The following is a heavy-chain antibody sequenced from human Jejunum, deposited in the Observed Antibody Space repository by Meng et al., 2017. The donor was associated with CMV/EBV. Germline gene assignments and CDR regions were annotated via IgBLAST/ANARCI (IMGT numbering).Heavy chain of an antibody. CDR1: GFSLSTSGVG. CDR3: AHSDLFGGVVVPFDS. CDR2: IFWDDDK. V-gene: IGHV2-5*02. J-gene: IGHJ4*02. D-gene: IGHD3-16*02. Sequence: GFSLSTSGVGVGWIRQPPGKALDWLALIFWDDDKRYSPSLKSRLTITKDASKNQVVLTLTNVDPADTATYFCAHSDLFGGVVVPFDSWGQGTLVTVSS.